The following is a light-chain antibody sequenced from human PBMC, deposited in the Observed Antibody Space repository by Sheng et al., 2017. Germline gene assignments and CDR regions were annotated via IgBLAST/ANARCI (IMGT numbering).Light chain of an antibody. CDR1: RDINVGNYK. CDR2: YDSDSDK. J-gene: IGLJ2*01. V-gene: IGLV5-37*01. CDR3: MIWPSNGSGV. Sequence: VVTQPASSSASPGESARLTCTLPRDINVGNYKIYWYQKKPGSPPRYLLYYDSDSDKGQGSGVPSPLLWVQRWFSQYRDLVISGLQSEDEADYYCMIWPSNGSGVFGG.